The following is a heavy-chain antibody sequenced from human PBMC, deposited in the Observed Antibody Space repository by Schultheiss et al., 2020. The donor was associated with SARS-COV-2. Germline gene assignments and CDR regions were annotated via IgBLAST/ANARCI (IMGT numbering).Heavy chain of an antibody. CDR2: IYYSGST. D-gene: IGHD3-16*01. Sequence: SETLSLTCTVSGGSISSYYWGWIRQPPGKGLEWIGSIYYSGSTNYNPSLKSRVTISVDTSKNQFSLKLSSVTAADTAVYYCARVPITSPAAYYFDYWGQGTLVTVSS. CDR1: GGSISSYY. V-gene: IGHV4-59*01. J-gene: IGHJ4*02. CDR3: ARVPITSPAAYYFDY.